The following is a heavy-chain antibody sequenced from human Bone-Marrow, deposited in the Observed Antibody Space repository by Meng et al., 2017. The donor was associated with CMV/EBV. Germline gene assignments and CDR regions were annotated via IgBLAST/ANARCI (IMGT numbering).Heavy chain of an antibody. V-gene: IGHV3-53*01. J-gene: IGHJ6*02. CDR1: GFSVSYTY. CDR3: VRAVNGMDV. Sequence: GGSLRLSCAASGFSVSYTYMSWVRQPPGTGLEWVSVITLLNDIYYADSVKGRFTISRDFSQNTVYLQMNSLRAEDTAVYYGVRAVNGMDVWGRGTTVTVSS. CDR2: ITLLNDI.